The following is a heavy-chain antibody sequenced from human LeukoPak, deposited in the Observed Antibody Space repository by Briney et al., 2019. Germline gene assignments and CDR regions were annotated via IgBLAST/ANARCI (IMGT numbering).Heavy chain of an antibody. V-gene: IGHV3-48*04. CDR2: ISSSSSTI. D-gene: IGHD2-2*01. J-gene: IGHJ2*01. CDR1: GFTFSSYS. Sequence: GGSLRLSCAASGFTFSSYSMNWVRQAPGKGLEWVSYISSSSSTIYYADSVKGRFTISRDNAKNSLYLQMNSLRAEDTAVYYCAWSRTSYAYFDLWGRGTLVTVSS. CDR3: AWSRTSYAYFDL.